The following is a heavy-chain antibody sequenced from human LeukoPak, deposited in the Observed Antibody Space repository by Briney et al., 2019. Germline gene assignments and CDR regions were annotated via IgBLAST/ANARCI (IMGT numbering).Heavy chain of an antibody. Sequence: SETLSLTCTVSGGSISSYYWSWIRQPPGKGLEWIGYIYDSGTTNYNPSLKSRVTISVDTSKNQFSLKLSSVTAADTAVYYCARGGGGYYPDYWGQGTLVTVSS. CDR2: IYDSGTT. CDR3: ARGGGGYYPDY. D-gene: IGHD3-22*01. J-gene: IGHJ4*02. V-gene: IGHV4-59*01. CDR1: GGSISSYY.